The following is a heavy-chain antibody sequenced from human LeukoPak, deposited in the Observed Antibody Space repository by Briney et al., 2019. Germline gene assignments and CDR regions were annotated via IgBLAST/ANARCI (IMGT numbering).Heavy chain of an antibody. CDR3: ASHAAQRVAFDI. V-gene: IGHV1-69*06. CDR1: GGTFSSYA. J-gene: IGHJ3*02. D-gene: IGHD6-6*01. CDR2: IIPISGTA. Sequence: SVKVSCKASGGTFSSYAISWVRQAPGQGLEWMGGIIPISGTANYAQKFQGRVTITADKSTSTAYMELSSLRSEDTAVYYCASHAAQRVAFDIWGQGTMVTVSS.